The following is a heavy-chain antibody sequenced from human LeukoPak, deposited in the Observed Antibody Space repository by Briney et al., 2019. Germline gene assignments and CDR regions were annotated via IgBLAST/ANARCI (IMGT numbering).Heavy chain of an antibody. V-gene: IGHV1-69*13. CDR2: IIPIFGTA. D-gene: IGHD5-24*01. Sequence: GASVKVSCKASGGTFSSYAISWVRQAPGQGLEWMGGIIPIFGTANYAQKFQGRVTITADESTSTAYMELSSLRSEDTAVYYCARGEMATIPHYFDYWAREPWSPSPQ. CDR1: GGTFSSYA. CDR3: ARGEMATIPHYFDY. J-gene: IGHJ4*02.